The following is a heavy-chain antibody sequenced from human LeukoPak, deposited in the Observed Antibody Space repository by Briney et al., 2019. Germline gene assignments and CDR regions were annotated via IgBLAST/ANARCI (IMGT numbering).Heavy chain of an antibody. J-gene: IGHJ2*01. CDR3: ARDVRAHYMTTNWYFDL. Sequence: PSGTLSLTCTVSGGSISSGDYYWSWIRQPPGKGLEWIGYIYYSGSTYYNPSLKSRVTISVDTSKNQFSLKLSSVTAADTAVYYCARDVRAHYMTTNWYFDLWGRGTLVTVSS. V-gene: IGHV4-30-4*08. CDR2: IYYSGST. CDR1: GGSISSGDYY. D-gene: IGHD4-11*01.